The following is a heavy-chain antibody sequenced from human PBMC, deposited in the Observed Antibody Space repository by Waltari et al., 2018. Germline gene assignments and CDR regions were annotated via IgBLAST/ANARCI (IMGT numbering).Heavy chain of an antibody. J-gene: IGHJ6*03. Sequence: QVQLVESGGGVVQPGRSLRLSCAASGFTFSSYGMHWVRQAPGKGLEWVAVIWYDGSNKYYADSVKGRFTISRDNSKNTLYLQMNSLRAEDTAMYYCAKEALTGYYYYYMDVWGKGTTVTVSS. CDR2: IWYDGSNK. CDR3: AKEALTGYYYYYMDV. CDR1: GFTFSSYG. V-gene: IGHV3-30*18. D-gene: IGHD2-8*02.